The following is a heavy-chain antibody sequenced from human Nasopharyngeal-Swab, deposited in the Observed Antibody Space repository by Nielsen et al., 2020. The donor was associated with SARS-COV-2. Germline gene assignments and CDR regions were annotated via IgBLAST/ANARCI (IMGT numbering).Heavy chain of an antibody. Sequence: SETLSLTCTVSGGSISSSSYYWGWIRQPPGKGLEWIGSIYYSGSTYYNPSLTSRVTISVDTSKNQFSLKLSSVTAADTAVYYCARLLWFGELCWFDPWGQGTLVTVSS. J-gene: IGHJ5*02. D-gene: IGHD3-10*01. CDR1: GGSISSSSYY. V-gene: IGHV4-39*01. CDR3: ARLLWFGELCWFDP. CDR2: IYYSGST.